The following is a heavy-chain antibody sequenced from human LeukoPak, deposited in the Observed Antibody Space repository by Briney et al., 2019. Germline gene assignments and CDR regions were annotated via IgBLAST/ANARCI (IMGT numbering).Heavy chain of an antibody. Sequence: GGSLRLSCAAAGFTFSSYAMSWVRQAPGKGLEWVSAISGSGGSTYYADSVKGRFTISRDNSKNTLYLQMNSLRAEDTAVYYCAKDKSGSYYVDYWGQGTLVTVSS. CDR3: AKDKSGSYYVDY. V-gene: IGHV3-23*01. CDR2: ISGSGGST. J-gene: IGHJ4*02. D-gene: IGHD1-26*01. CDR1: GFTFSSYA.